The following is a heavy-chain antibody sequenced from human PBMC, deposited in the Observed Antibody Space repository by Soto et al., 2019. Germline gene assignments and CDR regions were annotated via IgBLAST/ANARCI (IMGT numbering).Heavy chain of an antibody. J-gene: IGHJ4*02. CDR2: IHSDGSST. CDR1: GFTFNNYW. CDR3: ARGNYGGFDF. D-gene: IGHD4-17*01. V-gene: IGHV3-74*01. Sequence: EVQLVESGGGLVQPGGSLRLSCAASGFTFNNYWMHWVRQAPGKGLVWVSRIHSDGSSTTYADSMKGRFTISRDNAKNTLYLQMNSLRAEDTAVYYCARGNYGGFDFWGQGTLVTVSS.